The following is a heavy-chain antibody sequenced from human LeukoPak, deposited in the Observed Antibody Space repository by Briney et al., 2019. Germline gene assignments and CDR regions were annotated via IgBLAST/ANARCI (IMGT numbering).Heavy chain of an antibody. D-gene: IGHD1-26*01. Sequence: ASVKVSCKAFGYTFTSNYMHWVRQAPGQGPEWMGVISPSGGSTTYAQKFQGRVTLTRDMSTSTDYLELSSLRSEDTAVYYCAKDRLSGSYYDGAFDIWGQGTMVTVSS. CDR2: ISPSGGST. CDR3: AKDRLSGSYYDGAFDI. J-gene: IGHJ3*02. CDR1: GYTFTSNY. V-gene: IGHV1-46*01.